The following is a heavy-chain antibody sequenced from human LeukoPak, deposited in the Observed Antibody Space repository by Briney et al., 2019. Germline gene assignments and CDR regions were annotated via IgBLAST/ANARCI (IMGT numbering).Heavy chain of an antibody. D-gene: IGHD6-19*01. J-gene: IGHJ4*02. CDR1: GITFIKYS. Sequence: GGSLRLSCAASGITFIKYSMTWVRQAPGKGLEWVSAITGSGTFTDYADSVKGRFAISRDNSKNTLYLQMNSLRAEDTAVYYCAKRSAESSGYFDYWGQGILVTVSS. V-gene: IGHV3-23*01. CDR2: ITGSGTFT. CDR3: AKRSAESSGYFDY.